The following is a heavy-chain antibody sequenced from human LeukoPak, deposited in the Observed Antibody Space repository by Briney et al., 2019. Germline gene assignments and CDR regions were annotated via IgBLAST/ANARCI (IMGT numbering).Heavy chain of an antibody. CDR1: GFTFDDYG. D-gene: IGHD3-16*01. J-gene: IGHJ6*03. Sequence: GGSLRLSCAASGFTFDDYGMSWVRQAPGKGLEWVSVIYSGGSTYYADSVKGRFTISRDNSKNTLYLQMNSLRAEDTAVYYCAREGELPRANYYYYYYMDVWGKGTTVTVSS. CDR2: IYSGGST. V-gene: IGHV3-53*01. CDR3: AREGELPRANYYYYYYMDV.